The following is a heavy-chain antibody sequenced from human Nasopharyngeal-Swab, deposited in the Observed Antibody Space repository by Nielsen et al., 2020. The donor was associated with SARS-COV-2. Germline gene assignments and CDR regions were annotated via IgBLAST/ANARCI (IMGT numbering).Heavy chain of an antibody. CDR1: GFTFSTYN. CDR3: ARDGLDYDFWSAYFMDV. CDR2: ISSSSSYI. Sequence: GESLKISCAASGFTFSTYNMNWVRQAPGKGLEWVSSISSSSSYIYYADSVKGRFTISRDNAKNSFSLQMNSLRAEDTAVYYCARDGLDYDFWSAYFMDVWGQGTTGTVSS. V-gene: IGHV3-21*01. D-gene: IGHD3-3*01. J-gene: IGHJ6*02.